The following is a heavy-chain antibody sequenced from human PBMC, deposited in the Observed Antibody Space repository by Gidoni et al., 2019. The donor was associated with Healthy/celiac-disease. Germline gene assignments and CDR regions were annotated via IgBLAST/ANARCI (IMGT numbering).Heavy chain of an antibody. CDR2: IFSNDEK. V-gene: IGHV2-26*04. Sequence: QVSLMQSGPLLVKLTETLPLTSTVAGFSLSNARMGVSWIRQPPGKALECLAHIFSNDEKPFRTSLTSRLTIPKDTSISQVVLTMTNIDRVDTATYYCACSRDYGGYWGQGTLVTVSS. CDR1: GFSLSNARMG. CDR3: ACSRDYGGY. J-gene: IGHJ1*01. D-gene: IGHD4-17*01.